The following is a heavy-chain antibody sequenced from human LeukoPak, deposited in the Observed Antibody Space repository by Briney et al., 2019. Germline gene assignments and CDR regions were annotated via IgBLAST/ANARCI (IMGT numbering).Heavy chain of an antibody. CDR3: ASTLTTQYYYYYMDV. J-gene: IGHJ6*03. D-gene: IGHD1-14*01. V-gene: IGHV4-61*02. CDR2: IYTSGST. CDR1: GGSISSGSYY. Sequence: SETLSLTCTVSGGSISSGSYYWSWIRQPAGKGLEWIGRIYTSGSTNYNPSLKSRVTISVDTSKNQFSLKLSSVTAADTAVYYCASTLTTQYYYYYMDVWGKGTTVTVSS.